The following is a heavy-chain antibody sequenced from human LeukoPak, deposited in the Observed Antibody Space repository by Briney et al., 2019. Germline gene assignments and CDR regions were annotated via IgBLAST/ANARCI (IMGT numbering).Heavy chain of an antibody. V-gene: IGHV3-7*01. CDR2: IKQDGSEK. J-gene: IGHJ3*02. CDR3: ARSFLYDSSGYYGASGAFDI. CDR1: GFTFSSYW. Sequence: GGSLRLSCAASGFTFSSYWMSWVRQAPGKGLEWVANIKQDGSEKYYVDSVKGRFTISRDNAKNSLYLQMNSLRAEDTAVYYCARSFLYDSSGYYGASGAFDIWGQGTMVTVSS. D-gene: IGHD3-22*01.